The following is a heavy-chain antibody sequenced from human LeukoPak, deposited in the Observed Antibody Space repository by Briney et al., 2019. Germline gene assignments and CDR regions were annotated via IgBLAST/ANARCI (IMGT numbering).Heavy chain of an antibody. CDR3: ARDVSCSGGSCYEDDPLYYLDY. J-gene: IGHJ4*02. V-gene: IGHV3-21*01. D-gene: IGHD2-15*01. Sequence: PGGSLRLSCAASGFTFSSYSMNWVRQAPGKGLEWVSSISSSSSYIYYADSVKGRFTISRDNAKNSLYLQMNSLRAEDTAVYYCARDVSCSGGSCYEDDPLYYLDYWGQGTLVTVSS. CDR1: GFTFSSYS. CDR2: ISSSSSYI.